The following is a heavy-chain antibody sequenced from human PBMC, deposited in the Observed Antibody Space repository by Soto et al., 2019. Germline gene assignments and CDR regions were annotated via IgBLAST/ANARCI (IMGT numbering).Heavy chain of an antibody. CDR2: ISGSAATT. V-gene: IGHV3-23*01. Sequence: EVQLLESGGGLVQPGGSLRLSCAASGFTFSSYAMSWVRQAPGKGLEWVSAISGSAATTFYADSVKGRFTVSRDNSKNTLYLQMNSLRAEDTAVYYCARGPGYCSGYSCDYYMDVWGKGTTVTVSS. J-gene: IGHJ6*03. CDR1: GFTFSSYA. D-gene: IGHD2-15*01. CDR3: ARGPGYCSGYSCDYYMDV.